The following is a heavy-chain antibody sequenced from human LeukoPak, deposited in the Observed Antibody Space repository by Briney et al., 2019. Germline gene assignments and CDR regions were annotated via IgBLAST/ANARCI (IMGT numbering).Heavy chain of an antibody. CDR1: GFTFSSYG. J-gene: IGHJ4*02. D-gene: IGHD1-7*01. Sequence: GGSLRLSCAASGFTFSSYGMHWVRQAPGKGLEWVAFIRFDGSIKYFADSAKGRFTISRDNSKNTLFLQMNSLRAEDTAVYYCAKEGRPPRTDDSQNYLFDDYWGQGTLVIVSS. V-gene: IGHV3-30*02. CDR3: AKEGRPPRTDDSQNYLFDDY. CDR2: IRFDGSIK.